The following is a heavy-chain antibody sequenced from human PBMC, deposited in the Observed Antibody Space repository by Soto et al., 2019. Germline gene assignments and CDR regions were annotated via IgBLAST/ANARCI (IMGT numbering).Heavy chain of an antibody. V-gene: IGHV1-18*01. D-gene: IGHD3-9*01. J-gene: IGHJ6*02. Sequence: QVQLVQSGAEVKKPGASVKVSCKASGYTFTSYGISWVRQAPGQGLEWMGWISAYNGNTNYAQKLQGRVTMTTDTSTSTAYMGLRSLRSDDTAVYYCARDGETGDDILTGAYKGWQYYYYYYGMDVWGQGTTVTVSS. CDR1: GYTFTSYG. CDR2: ISAYNGNT. CDR3: ARDGETGDDILTGAYKGWQYYYYYYGMDV.